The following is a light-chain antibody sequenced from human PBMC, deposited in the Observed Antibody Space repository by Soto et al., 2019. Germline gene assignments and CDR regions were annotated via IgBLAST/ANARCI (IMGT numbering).Light chain of an antibody. J-gene: IGKJ2*01. CDR3: QQRSNWPRT. V-gene: IGKV3-11*01. CDR2: DAS. CDR1: QSVSSS. Sequence: EIVLTQSPATLSLSPGERATLSCSASQSVSSSLAWYQQKPGQAPRLLIYDASNRATDIPARFSGSGSGTDFTLTINSLEPEDFAVYYCQQRSNWPRTFGQGTKLGIK.